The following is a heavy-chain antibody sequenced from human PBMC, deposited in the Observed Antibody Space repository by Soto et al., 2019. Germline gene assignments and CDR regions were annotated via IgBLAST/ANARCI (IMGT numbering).Heavy chain of an antibody. Sequence: GGSLRLSCAASGFTVSSNYMSWVRQAPGKGLEWVSVIYRGRSTYYADSVKGRFTISRDNSKNTLYLQMNSLRAEDTAVYYCARESHGDYVGAFDIWGQGTMVTVSS. J-gene: IGHJ3*02. CDR2: IYRGRST. CDR3: ARESHGDYVGAFDI. V-gene: IGHV3-66*01. CDR1: GFTVSSNY. D-gene: IGHD4-17*01.